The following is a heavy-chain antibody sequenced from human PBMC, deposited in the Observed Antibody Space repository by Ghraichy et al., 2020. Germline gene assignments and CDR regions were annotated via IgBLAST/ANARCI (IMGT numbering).Heavy chain of an antibody. Sequence: GGSLRLSCTASGFTFGDYAMSWVRQAPGKGLEWVGFIRSKAYGGTTEYAASVKGRFTISRDDSKSIAYLQMNSLKTEDTAVYYRTRVDSPYYFDYWGQGTLVTVSS. V-gene: IGHV3-49*04. D-gene: IGHD2-2*03. CDR3: TRVDSPYYFDY. J-gene: IGHJ4*02. CDR2: IRSKAYGGTT. CDR1: GFTFGDYA.